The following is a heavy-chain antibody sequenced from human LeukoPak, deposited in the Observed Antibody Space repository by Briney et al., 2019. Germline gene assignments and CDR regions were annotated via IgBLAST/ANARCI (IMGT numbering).Heavy chain of an antibody. CDR1: GFTFSSYS. CDR3: ARAFDIAAAEGGWFDP. D-gene: IGHD6-13*01. V-gene: IGHV3-21*01. CDR2: ISSSSSYI. J-gene: IGHJ5*02. Sequence: KTGGSLRLSCAASGFTFSSYSMNWVRQAPGQGLEWVSSISSSSSYIYYADSVKGRVTISRDNAKNSLYLQMNSLRAEDTAVYYCARAFDIAAAEGGWFDPWGQGTLVTVSS.